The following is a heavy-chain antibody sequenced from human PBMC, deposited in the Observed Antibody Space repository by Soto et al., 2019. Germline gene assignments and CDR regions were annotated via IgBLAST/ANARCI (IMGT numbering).Heavy chain of an antibody. V-gene: IGHV4-59*01. CDR3: ARFSRVHGIDV. CDR2: IYYSGST. J-gene: IGHJ6*02. D-gene: IGHD3-10*01. CDR1: GGSISSYY. Sequence: SETLFLTFTISGGSISSYYWSWIRQPPGKGLEWIGYIYYSGSTNYNPSLKSRVTISVDTSKNQFSLKLSSVTAADTAVYYCARFSRVHGIDVWGQGTTVTVSS.